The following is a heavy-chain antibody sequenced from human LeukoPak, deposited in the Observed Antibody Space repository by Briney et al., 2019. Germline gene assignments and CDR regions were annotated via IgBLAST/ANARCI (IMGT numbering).Heavy chain of an antibody. Sequence: ASVKVSCKASGYTFTSYGISWVRQAPGQGLEWMGWISAYNGNTNYAQKLQGRVTMTTDTSTSTAYMELRSLRSDDTAVYYCARGPYYYDSSGFWDYWGQGTLVTVSS. CDR1: GYTFTSYG. D-gene: IGHD3-22*01. CDR3: ARGPYYYDSSGFWDY. J-gene: IGHJ4*02. CDR2: ISAYNGNT. V-gene: IGHV1-18*01.